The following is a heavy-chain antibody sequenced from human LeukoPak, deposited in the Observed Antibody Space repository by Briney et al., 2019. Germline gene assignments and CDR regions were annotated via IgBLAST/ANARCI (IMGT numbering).Heavy chain of an antibody. V-gene: IGHV4-59*01. D-gene: IGHD4-17*01. CDR1: GGFISGSY. CDR2: MYNSGST. J-gene: IGHJ4*02. Sequence: SETLSLTCTVSGGFISGSYWSWIRQPPGKGPEWIAYMYNSGSTNYNPSLKSRVTISIDTSKNQFSLKLSSLTAADTAIYYCARGIESYGDYGYWGQGILVTVSS. CDR3: ARGIESYGDYGY.